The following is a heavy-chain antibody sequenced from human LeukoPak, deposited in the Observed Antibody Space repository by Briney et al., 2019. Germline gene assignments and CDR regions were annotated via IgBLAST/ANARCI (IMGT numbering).Heavy chain of an antibody. CDR3: ARDDHYNYYYMDV. Sequence: GGSLRLSCAASGFIFSTYSMNWVRQAPGKGLEWVSYISSSSSTIYYADSVKGRFTISRDNAENSLYLQMNSLGAEDTAVYYCARDDHYNYYYMDVWGKGTMVTVSS. CDR2: ISSSSSTI. CDR1: GFIFSTYS. J-gene: IGHJ6*03. V-gene: IGHV3-48*01.